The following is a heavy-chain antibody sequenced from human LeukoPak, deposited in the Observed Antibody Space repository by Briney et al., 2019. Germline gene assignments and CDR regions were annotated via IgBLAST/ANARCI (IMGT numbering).Heavy chain of an antibody. Sequence: GGSLRLSCAASAFTFSSYSMNWVRQAPGKGLEWVSYISSSGSTIYYADSVKGRFTISRDNAKSSLYLQMNSLRAEDTAVYYCARETYCGGDCYSPGDYWGQGTLVTVSS. CDR2: ISSSGSTI. J-gene: IGHJ4*02. V-gene: IGHV3-48*04. D-gene: IGHD2-21*02. CDR1: AFTFSSYS. CDR3: ARETYCGGDCYSPGDY.